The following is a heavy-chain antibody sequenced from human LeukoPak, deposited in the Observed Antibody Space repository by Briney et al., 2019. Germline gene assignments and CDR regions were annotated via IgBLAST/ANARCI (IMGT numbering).Heavy chain of an antibody. CDR3: AREYYDSWSGYFRAFDI. CDR2: IYYSGST. Sequence: SQTLSLTCTVSGGSISSGGYYWSWIRQHPGKGLEWIGYIYYSGSTYYNPSLKSRVTISVDTSKNQFSLKLSSVTAADTAVYYCAREYYDSWSGYFRAFDIWGQGTMVTVSS. J-gene: IGHJ3*02. CDR1: GGSISSGGYY. V-gene: IGHV4-31*03. D-gene: IGHD3-3*01.